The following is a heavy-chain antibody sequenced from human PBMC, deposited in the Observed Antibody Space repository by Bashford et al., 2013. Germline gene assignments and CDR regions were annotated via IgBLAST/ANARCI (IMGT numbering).Heavy chain of an antibody. CDR3: ARVQTAVVAFDY. D-gene: IGHD6-19*01. Sequence: SETLSLTCTVSGGSISSYYWSWIRQPPGKGLEWIGYIYSSGSTNYNPSLKSRVTLSIDTSKNHFSLKLSSVTAADTAVYYCARVQTAVVAFDYVGPGNPGHRSPQ. V-gene: IGHV4-59*01. J-gene: IGHJ4*02. CDR1: GGSISSYY. CDR2: IYSSGST.